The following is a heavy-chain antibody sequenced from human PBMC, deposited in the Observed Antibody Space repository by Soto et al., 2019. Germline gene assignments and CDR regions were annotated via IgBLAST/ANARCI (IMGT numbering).Heavy chain of an antibody. V-gene: IGHV3-33*06. D-gene: IGHD3-10*01. CDR2: IWYDGSNK. CDR1: GFTFSSYG. CDR3: AKDMPDVVYGSGSYYLWPSERSYPLPYMDV. J-gene: IGHJ6*03. Sequence: GGSLRLSCAASGFTFSSYGMHWVRQAPGKGLEWVAVIWYDGSNKYYADSVKGRFTISRDNSKTTRYLQMNSLRAEDTAVYYCAKDMPDVVYGSGSYYLWPSERSYPLPYMDVWGKGTTVTVSS.